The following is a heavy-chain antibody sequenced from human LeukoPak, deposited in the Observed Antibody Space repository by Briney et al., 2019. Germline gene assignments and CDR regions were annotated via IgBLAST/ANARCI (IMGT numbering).Heavy chain of an antibody. CDR1: GFTFSDYY. J-gene: IGHJ4*02. CDR3: ARLTGTTGFDY. CDR2: ISSSGSTI. D-gene: IGHD1-1*01. Sequence: GGSLRLSCAASGFTFSDYYMSWIRQAPGKGLEWVSYISSSGSTIYYADSVKGRFTISRDNAKNSLYLQLSSLRADDTAVYYCARLTGTTGFDYWGQGTLVTVSS. V-gene: IGHV3-11*04.